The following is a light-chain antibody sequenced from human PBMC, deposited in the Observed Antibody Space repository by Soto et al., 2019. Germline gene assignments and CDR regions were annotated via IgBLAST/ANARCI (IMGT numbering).Light chain of an antibody. J-gene: IGKJ4*01. V-gene: IGKV1-33*01. CDR3: QQFDDLPLT. Sequence: DIQMTQSPSSLSASVGDRVTITCQASHDIKKYLNWYQQKAHKVPKLLIHDASTLASGVPPRFTGGGSGTDFTLTINNLQPEDVATYYCQQFDDLPLTFGGGTKVDIK. CDR2: DAS. CDR1: HDIKKY.